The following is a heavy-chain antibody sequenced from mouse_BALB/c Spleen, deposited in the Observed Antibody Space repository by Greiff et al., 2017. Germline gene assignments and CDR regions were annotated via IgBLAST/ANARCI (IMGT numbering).Heavy chain of an antibody. Sequence: LQQPGAELVKPGASVKMSCKASGYTFTSYNMHWVKQTPGQGLEWIGAIYPGNGDTSYNQKFKGKATLTADKSSSTAYMQLSSLTSEDSAVYYCARSGGYDWYFDVWGAGTTVTVSS. J-gene: IGHJ1*01. D-gene: IGHD3-1*01. CDR2: IYPGNGDT. V-gene: IGHV1-12*01. CDR1: GYTFTSYN. CDR3: ARSGGYDWYFDV.